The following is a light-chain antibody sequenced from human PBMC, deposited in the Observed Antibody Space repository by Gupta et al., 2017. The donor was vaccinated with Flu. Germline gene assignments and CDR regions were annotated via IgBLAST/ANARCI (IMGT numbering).Light chain of an antibody. Sequence: HSALTQPPSVSGSPRQSITISCTGSSSDVGGYDLVSWYQFHPDTAPQLCMMEGYKRPSGVSNRVSGSKSGTTASMTISGLQAEDECYYHCCSNAGSSTGIFGGGTKLTVL. V-gene: IGLV2-23*01. CDR3: CSNAGSSTGI. CDR1: SSDVGGYDL. CDR2: EGY. J-gene: IGLJ2*01.